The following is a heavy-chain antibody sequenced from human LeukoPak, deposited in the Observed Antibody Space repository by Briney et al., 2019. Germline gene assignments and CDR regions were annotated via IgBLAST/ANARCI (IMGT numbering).Heavy chain of an antibody. Sequence: GGSLRLSCAASGFTFSSYAMHWVRQAPGKGLEWVAVISYDGSNKYYADSVKGRFTISRDNSKNTLYLQVNSLRAEDTAVYYCAREGAGSWFDPWGQGTLVTVSS. CDR2: ISYDGSNK. J-gene: IGHJ5*02. V-gene: IGHV3-30-3*01. CDR1: GFTFSSYA. CDR3: AREGAGSWFDP. D-gene: IGHD1-26*01.